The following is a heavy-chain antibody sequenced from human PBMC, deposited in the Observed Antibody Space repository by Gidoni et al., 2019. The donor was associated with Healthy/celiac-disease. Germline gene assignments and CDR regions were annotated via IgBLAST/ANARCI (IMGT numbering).Heavy chain of an antibody. CDR3: ARDCQVIVVVPSAPGDS. Sequence: QVQLVQSGAEVKKPGASEKVYCKATGYTVTSYGISWVRQAPVQGLEWMGWISSYNGNTNYAQKLQGRVTMTTETSTSTAYMELRILRSDDTAVYFCARDCQVIVVVPSAPGDSLGHGTLLTVSS. J-gene: IGHJ5*01. V-gene: IGHV1-18*04. CDR1: GYTVTSYG. D-gene: IGHD2-2*01. CDR2: ISSYNGNT.